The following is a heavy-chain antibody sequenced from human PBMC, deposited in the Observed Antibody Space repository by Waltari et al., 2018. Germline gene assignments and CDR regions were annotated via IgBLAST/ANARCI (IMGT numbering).Heavy chain of an antibody. Sequence: QLHLQQWGAGLLRPSETLSLTCGVDGGSFTGHYWSWIRQTPGKGLEWIGEVNQSGHTNYNPSLTSRVTMSVDTSKSQFFLTLISVTAADTAVYYCARGRGWEDLVAGDYYYGMDVWGQGTTVTVSS. CDR2: VNQSGHT. D-gene: IGHD6-19*01. CDR3: ARGRGWEDLVAGDYYYGMDV. V-gene: IGHV4-34*01. J-gene: IGHJ6*02. CDR1: GGSFTGHY.